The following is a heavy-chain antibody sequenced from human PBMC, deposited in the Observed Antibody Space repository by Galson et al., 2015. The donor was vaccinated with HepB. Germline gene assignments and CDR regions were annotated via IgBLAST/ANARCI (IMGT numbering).Heavy chain of an antibody. V-gene: IGHV3-49*03. CDR3: TRVDCSSTSCYDAFDI. CDR1: GFTFGDYA. Sequence: SLRLSCAASGFTFGDYAMSWFRQAPGKGLEWVGFIRSKAYGGTTEYAASVKGRFTISRDDSKSIAYLQMNSLKTEDTAVYYCTRVDCSSTSCYDAFDIWGQGTMVTVSS. D-gene: IGHD2-2*01. CDR2: IRSKAYGGTT. J-gene: IGHJ3*02.